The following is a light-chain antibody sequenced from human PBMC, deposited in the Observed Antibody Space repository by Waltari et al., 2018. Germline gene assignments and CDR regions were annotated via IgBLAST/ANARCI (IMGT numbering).Light chain of an antibody. CDR2: WAS. V-gene: IGKV4-1*01. CDR1: QSVLYSSNNKNY. J-gene: IGKJ1*01. CDR3: QQYYSTLWT. Sequence: DIVMTQSPDSLAVSLGERATINCKSSQSVLYSSNNKNYLAWYQQKPGQPPNLLMYWASTRESGVPDRFSGSGSGTDFTLTISSLQAEDVAVYYCQQYYSTLWTFGQGTKVEIK.